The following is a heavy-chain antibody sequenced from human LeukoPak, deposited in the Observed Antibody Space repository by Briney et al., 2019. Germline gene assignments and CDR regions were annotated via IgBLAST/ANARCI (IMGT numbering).Heavy chain of an antibody. CDR3: AKDPSYCSSTSCSGYMDV. Sequence: PGGSLRLSCAASGFTFSSYGMHWVRQAPGKGLEWVAVIWYDGSNKYYADSVKGRFTISRDNSKNTLYLQMNSLRAEDTAVYYCAKDPSYCSSTSCSGYMDVWGKGTTVTVSS. D-gene: IGHD2-2*01. V-gene: IGHV3-33*06. CDR1: GFTFSSYG. J-gene: IGHJ6*03. CDR2: IWYDGSNK.